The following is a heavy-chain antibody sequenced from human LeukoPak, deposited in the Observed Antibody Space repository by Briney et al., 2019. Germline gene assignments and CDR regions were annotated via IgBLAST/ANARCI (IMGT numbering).Heavy chain of an antibody. J-gene: IGHJ4*02. CDR2: ISYYGSNK. D-gene: IGHD5-18*01. CDR3: AKARGYSYSDY. Sequence: PGGSLRLSCAASGFTFSSYGMHWVRQAPGKGLEWVAVISYYGSNKYYADSVKGRFTISGDNSKNTLYLQMNSLRAEDTAVYYCAKARGYSYSDYWGQGTLVTVSS. CDR1: GFTFSSYG. V-gene: IGHV3-30*18.